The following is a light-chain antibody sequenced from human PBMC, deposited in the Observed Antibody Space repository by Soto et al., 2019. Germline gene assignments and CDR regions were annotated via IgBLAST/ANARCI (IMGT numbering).Light chain of an antibody. CDR3: QQYTNRPPWT. V-gene: IGKV3-15*01. CDR2: GAS. CDR1: QSVSTN. J-gene: IGKJ1*01. Sequence: DIVMTQSPATLSVSPGERATLSCRASQSVSTNLAWYQQKPGQAPRLLIYGASTRATGIPARFSGRGSGTEFTLIISSLQSDDFGVYYCQQYTNRPPWTFGQGTRVDLK.